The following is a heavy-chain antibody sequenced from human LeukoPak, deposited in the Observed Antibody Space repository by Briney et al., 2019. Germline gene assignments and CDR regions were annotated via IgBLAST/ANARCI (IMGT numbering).Heavy chain of an antibody. J-gene: IGHJ6*02. CDR1: GFTVSSNH. V-gene: IGHV3-53*01. CDR3: ARDFGDSSGYYFGSTDYYGMDV. CDR2: IYSGGST. D-gene: IGHD3-22*01. Sequence: GGSLILSCAASGFTVSSNHVTSVRQTPGKGLEWVSVIYSGGSTYYADSVKGRFPISRDNSKNTLYLQMNSMRAEDTAVYYCARDFGDSSGYYFGSTDYYGMDVWGQGTTVTVSS.